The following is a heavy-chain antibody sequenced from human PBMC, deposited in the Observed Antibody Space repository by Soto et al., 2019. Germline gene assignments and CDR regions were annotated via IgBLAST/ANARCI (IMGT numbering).Heavy chain of an antibody. CDR3: TRWDGRCSGGSCFFDS. CDR1: GFSLTWYW. D-gene: IGHD2-15*01. CDR2: INEDGTKR. Sequence: EVQLVESGGDLVQSGGSLRLSCTASGFSLTWYWMSWVRQTPGKGLEWVAKINEDGTKRDYMESVEGRFTISRDNAKNSLSLEMNRLRADDTAVYYCTRWDGRCSGGSCFFDSWGQGTLVTVSS. V-gene: IGHV3-7*01. J-gene: IGHJ4*02.